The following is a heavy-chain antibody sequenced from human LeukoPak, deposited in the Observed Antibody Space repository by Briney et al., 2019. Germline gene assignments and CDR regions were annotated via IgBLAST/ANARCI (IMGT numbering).Heavy chain of an antibody. V-gene: IGHV1-69*13. CDR1: GGTFSSYA. Sequence: SVKVSCKASGGTFSSYAISWVRQAPGQGLEWMGGIIPIFGTANYAQKFQGRVTITADESTSTAYMELSSLRSEDTAVYYCARDRHPIVVVPADQPNLDYWGQGTLVTVSS. CDR2: IIPIFGTA. D-gene: IGHD2-2*01. CDR3: ARDRHPIVVVPADQPNLDY. J-gene: IGHJ4*02.